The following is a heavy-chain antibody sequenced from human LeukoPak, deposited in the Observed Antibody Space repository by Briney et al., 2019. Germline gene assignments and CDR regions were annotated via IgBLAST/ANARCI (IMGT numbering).Heavy chain of an antibody. CDR3: TTDKGTPMVNY. V-gene: IGHV3-15*01. Sequence: GGSLRLSCAASGFTFTNAWLNWVRQAPGKGLEWVGRIKSKTDGATTDYAAPVKGRFTISRDDSKSTLYLQMNSLKTEDTAVYYCTTDKGTPMVNYWGQGTLITVSS. CDR2: IKSKTDGATT. J-gene: IGHJ4*02. D-gene: IGHD5-18*01. CDR1: GFTFTNAW.